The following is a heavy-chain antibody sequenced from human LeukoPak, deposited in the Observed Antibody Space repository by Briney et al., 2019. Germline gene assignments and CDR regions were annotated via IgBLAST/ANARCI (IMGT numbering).Heavy chain of an antibody. CDR1: GFTFSNYW. D-gene: IGHD6-6*01. J-gene: IGHJ4*02. V-gene: IGHV3-7*01. CDR3: ASGQQLGY. CDR2: IKQDGSVK. Sequence: TGGSLRLSCAASGFTFSNYWMSWVRQAPGKGLEWVANIKQDGSVKYYVDSAKGRFTISRDNAKNSLYLQMNSLRAEDTAVYYCASGQQLGYWGQGTLVTVSS.